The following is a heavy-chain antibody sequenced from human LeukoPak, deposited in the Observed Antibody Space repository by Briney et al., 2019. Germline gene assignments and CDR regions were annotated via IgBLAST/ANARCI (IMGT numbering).Heavy chain of an antibody. CDR1: GGTFSSYA. CDR2: IIPIFGTA. V-gene: IGHV1-69*05. J-gene: IGHJ4*02. Sequence: SVKVSCKASGGTFSSYAISWVRQAPGQGLEWIGRIIPIFGTANYAQKFQGRVTITTDESTSTAYMELRSLRSDDTAVYYCARGVGQFDYWGQGTLVTVSS. D-gene: IGHD2-15*01. CDR3: ARGVGQFDY.